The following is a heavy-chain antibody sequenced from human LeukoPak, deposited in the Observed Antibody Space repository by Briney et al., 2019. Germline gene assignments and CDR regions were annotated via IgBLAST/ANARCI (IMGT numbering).Heavy chain of an antibody. V-gene: IGHV4-4*07. J-gene: IGHJ3*02. CDR2: IYTSGST. Sequence: SETLSLTCTVPGGSISSYYWSWIRQPAGKGLEWIGRIYTSGSTNYNPSLKSRVTMSVDTSKNQFSLKLSSVIAADTAVYYCARDVYDSSGYYYGSDAFDIWGQGTMVTVSS. CDR1: GGSISSYY. D-gene: IGHD3-22*01. CDR3: ARDVYDSSGYYYGSDAFDI.